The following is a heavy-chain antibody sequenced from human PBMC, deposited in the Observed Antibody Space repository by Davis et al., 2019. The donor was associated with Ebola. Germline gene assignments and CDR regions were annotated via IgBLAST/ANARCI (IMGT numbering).Heavy chain of an antibody. CDR1: GFSFSTFG. D-gene: IGHD6-19*01. Sequence: GESLKISCAASGFSFSTFGMHWVRQAPGKGLEWLAVISYDGSSKYYGDSVKGRFTISRDNSKSTLYLQLNSLRAEDTAVYYCAKGTNRIAVAGIGESYWGQGTLVTVSS. J-gene: IGHJ4*02. CDR2: ISYDGSSK. V-gene: IGHV3-30*18. CDR3: AKGTNRIAVAGIGESY.